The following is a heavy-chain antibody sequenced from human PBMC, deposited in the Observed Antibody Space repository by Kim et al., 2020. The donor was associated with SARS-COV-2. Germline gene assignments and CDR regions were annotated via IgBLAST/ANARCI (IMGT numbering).Heavy chain of an antibody. D-gene: IGHD3-16*02. J-gene: IGHJ6*02. V-gene: IGHV3-21*01. CDR2: ISSSSSYI. CDR3: ARDYRQLALPSYYYYYGMDV. CDR1: GFTFSSYS. Sequence: GGSLRLSCAASGFTFSSYSMNWVRQAPGKGLEWVSSISSSSSYIYYADSVKGRFTISRDNAKNSLYLQMNSLRAEDTAVYYCARDYRQLALPSYYYYYGMDVWGQGTTVTVSS.